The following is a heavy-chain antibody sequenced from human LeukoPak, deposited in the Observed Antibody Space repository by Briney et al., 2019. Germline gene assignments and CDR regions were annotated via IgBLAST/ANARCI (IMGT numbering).Heavy chain of an antibody. CDR3: ARGISWYCSGGSCSSGYNWSDP. J-gene: IGHJ5*02. CDR1: GYTFTSYY. D-gene: IGHD2-15*01. V-gene: IGHV1-46*01. Sequence: ASVKVSCKASGYTFTSYYMHWVRQAPGQGLEWMGIINPSGGSTSYAQKFQGRVTMTRDTSTSTVYMELSSLRSEDTAVYYCARGISWYCSGGSCSSGYNWSDPWGQGTLVTVSS. CDR2: INPSGGST.